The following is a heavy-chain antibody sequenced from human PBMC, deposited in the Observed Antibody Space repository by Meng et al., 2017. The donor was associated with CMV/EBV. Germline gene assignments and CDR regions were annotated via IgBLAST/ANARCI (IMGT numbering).Heavy chain of an antibody. Sequence: GSLRLSCTVSGGSISSSSYYWGWIRQPPVKGLEWIGSIYYSGSTYYNPSLKSRVTISVDTSKNQFSLKLSSVTAADTAVYYCARGGGVDCSSTSCSYYYYYGMDVWGQGTTVTVSS. CDR2: IYYSGST. CDR3: ARGGGVDCSSTSCSYYYYYGMDV. D-gene: IGHD2-2*01. J-gene: IGHJ6*02. V-gene: IGHV4-39*01. CDR1: GGSISSSSYY.